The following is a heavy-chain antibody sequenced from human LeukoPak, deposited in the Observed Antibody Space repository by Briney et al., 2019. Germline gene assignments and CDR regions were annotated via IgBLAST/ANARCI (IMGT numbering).Heavy chain of an antibody. Sequence: SETLSLTCAVYGGSFSGYYWSWIRQPPGKGLEWIGEINHSGSTNYNPSLKSRVTISVDTSKNQFSLKLSSVTAADTAVYYCARLYDSSGYYPYNFDYWGQGTLVTVSS. CDR3: ARLYDSSGYYPYNFDY. D-gene: IGHD3-22*01. V-gene: IGHV4-34*01. J-gene: IGHJ4*02. CDR2: INHSGST. CDR1: GGSFSGYY.